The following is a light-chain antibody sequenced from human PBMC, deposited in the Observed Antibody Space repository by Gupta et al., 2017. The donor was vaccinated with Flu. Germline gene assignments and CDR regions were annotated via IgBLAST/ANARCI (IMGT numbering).Light chain of an antibody. Sequence: EIVLTQSPDTLSLSPGERVTLSCRASQSFSSSYIAWYQQKPGQSPRLLIYGASNRATGIPDRFSGSGSGTDFTLTVSRLEPEEFAVYYCQKYGSSPYTFGQGTKVEIK. CDR2: GAS. V-gene: IGKV3-20*01. CDR1: QSFSSSY. CDR3: QKYGSSPYT. J-gene: IGKJ2*01.